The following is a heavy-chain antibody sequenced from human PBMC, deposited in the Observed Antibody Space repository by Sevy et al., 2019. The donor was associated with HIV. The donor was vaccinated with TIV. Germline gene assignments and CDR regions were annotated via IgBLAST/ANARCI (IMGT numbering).Heavy chain of an antibody. D-gene: IGHD1-1*01. Sequence: SETLSLTCSVSGGSVNSGVSYWSWIRQSPGKGLEWIAYIYKGGSTNYNPSLKSRVTISVDTSKNHFSLRLSSVTAADTAVYYCATNQGYPGDWFDPWVQGTPVTVSS. CDR3: ATNQGYPGDWFDP. CDR1: GGSVNSGVSY. CDR2: IYKGGST. J-gene: IGHJ5*02. V-gene: IGHV4-61*03.